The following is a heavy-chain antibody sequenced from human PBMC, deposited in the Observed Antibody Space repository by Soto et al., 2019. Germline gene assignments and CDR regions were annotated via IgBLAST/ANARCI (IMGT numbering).Heavy chain of an antibody. CDR1: GFTFSSYA. D-gene: IGHD6-19*01. CDR2: ISYDGSNK. V-gene: IGHV3-30-3*01. J-gene: IGHJ3*02. CDR3: ARDNSRIAVAGDAFDI. Sequence: GGSLRLSCAASGFTFSSYAMHWVRQAPGKGLEWVAVISYDGSNKYYADSVKGRFTISRDNSKNTLYLQMNSLIAEDTDFYYCARDNSRIAVAGDAFDIWGQGTMVTVSS.